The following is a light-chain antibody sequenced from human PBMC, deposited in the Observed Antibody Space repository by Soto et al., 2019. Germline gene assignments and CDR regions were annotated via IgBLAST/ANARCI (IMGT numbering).Light chain of an antibody. J-gene: IGKJ1*01. CDR3: QHYGRSPPSWT. Sequence: EIVLTQSPGTLSLSPGERATLSCRASQSVSSNYLAWYQQIPGQPPRLLISEAFSRATGIPDRFSGSGSGTDFSLTISGLEPEDFAVYYCQHYGRSPPSWTFGQGTRVEI. V-gene: IGKV3-20*01. CDR2: EAF. CDR1: QSVSSNY.